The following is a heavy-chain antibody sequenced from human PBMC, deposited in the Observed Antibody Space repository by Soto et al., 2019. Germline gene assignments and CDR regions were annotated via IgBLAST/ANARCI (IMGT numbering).Heavy chain of an antibody. D-gene: IGHD3-16*01. CDR3: AKGDGGYFDH. Sequence: EVQLLESGGGLVQPGGSLRLSCIASGFNFSNYAMIWVRQAPGKGPEWVSSIEISGRATYYADAVKGRFTISRDDSKNAVYLQMNRLRGEDTAVYFCAKGDGGYFDHWGQGSLVTVSS. J-gene: IGHJ4*02. V-gene: IGHV3-23*05. CDR1: GFNFSNYA. CDR2: IEISGRAT.